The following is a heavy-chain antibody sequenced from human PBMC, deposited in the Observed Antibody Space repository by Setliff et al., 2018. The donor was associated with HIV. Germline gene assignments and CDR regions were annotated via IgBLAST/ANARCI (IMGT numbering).Heavy chain of an antibody. CDR1: ATFTNVD. D-gene: IGHD3-10*01. CDR2: MNPNSGVS. J-gene: IGHJ6*04. Sequence: GASVKVSCKASATFTNVDIHWLRRATGQGLEWMGWMNPNSGVSGYGQKFQGRVTMTRDTSISTAYMELSSLTSEDTAVYYCARGKGVGGVIITGGLDVGGKGTTVTVSS. V-gene: IGHV1-8*01. CDR3: ARGKGVGGVIITGGLDV.